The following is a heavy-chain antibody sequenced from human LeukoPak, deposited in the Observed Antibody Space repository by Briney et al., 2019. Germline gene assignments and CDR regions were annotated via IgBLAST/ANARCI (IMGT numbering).Heavy chain of an antibody. CDR3: AREGSSSWIRDFHH. J-gene: IGHJ1*01. D-gene: IGHD6-13*01. Sequence: SVKVSCKASGGTFISYAVSWVRQAPGQGLEGMGGIPVFDTPHYAQKFQGRVTMTADESTSTVYLELNNLRSEDTAMYYCAREGSSSWIRDFHHWGQGTLVTVSS. CDR1: GGTFISYA. V-gene: IGHV1-69*13. CDR2: IPVFDTP.